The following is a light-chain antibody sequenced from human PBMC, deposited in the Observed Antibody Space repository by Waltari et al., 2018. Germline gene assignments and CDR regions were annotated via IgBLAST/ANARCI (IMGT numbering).Light chain of an antibody. CDR3: QQYDHLPPYT. CDR2: DAS. V-gene: IGKV1-33*01. CDR1: QDISDF. J-gene: IGKJ3*01. Sequence: IHLTQTPSSLSASVGDRVTIACQASQDISDFLNWYQQKPGKAPNLLIYDASRVAAGVPSRFSGSGSGTDFVLTISSLQPEDSAIYYCQQYDHLPPYTFGPGTKVVV.